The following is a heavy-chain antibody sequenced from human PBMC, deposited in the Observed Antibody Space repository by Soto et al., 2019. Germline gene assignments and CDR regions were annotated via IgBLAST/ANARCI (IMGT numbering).Heavy chain of an antibody. CDR3: AAELGFGKLSVV. J-gene: IGHJ6*02. CDR2: IIPLFGTT. CDR1: GDTFKNCG. Sequence: QVQVVQSGVEVRRPGSSVKVSCKASGDTFKNCGISWVRQAPGQGLEWMGGIIPLFGTTDFAQRFQGRLTITTDESTTTAYMELSRLRSEDPATYYCAAELGFGKLSVVWGQGTTVIVSS. D-gene: IGHD3-10*01. V-gene: IGHV1-69*01.